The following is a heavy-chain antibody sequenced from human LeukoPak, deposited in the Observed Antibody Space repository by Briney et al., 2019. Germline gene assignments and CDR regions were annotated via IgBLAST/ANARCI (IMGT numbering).Heavy chain of an antibody. CDR1: GFTFSSYA. J-gene: IGHJ5*02. V-gene: IGHV3-23*01. CDR3: AKDYSKTSYYGSGTYYRPNWFDP. Sequence: PGGSLRLSCEASGFTFSSYAMSWVRQAPGKGLEWVSGISGSGGSTYYADSVKGRFTISRDNSKNTLYLQMNSLRAEDTAVYYCAKDYSKTSYYGSGTYYRPNWFDPWGQGTLVTVSS. CDR2: ISGSGGST. D-gene: IGHD3-10*01.